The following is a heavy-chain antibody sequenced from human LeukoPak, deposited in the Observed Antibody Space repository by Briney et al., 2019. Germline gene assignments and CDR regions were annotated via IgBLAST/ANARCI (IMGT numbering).Heavy chain of an antibody. J-gene: IGHJ4*02. CDR1: GYTFTGYY. V-gene: IGHV1-2*02. CDR3: ARDLPILRGVLDF. D-gene: IGHD3-10*01. CDR2: INPNSGGT. Sequence: ASVKVSCKASGYTFTGYYMHWVRQAPGQGLEWMGWINPNSGGTNYAQKFQGRVTMTRDTSISTAYMELSRLRSDDTAVYYCARDLPILRGVLDFWGQGTLVTVSS.